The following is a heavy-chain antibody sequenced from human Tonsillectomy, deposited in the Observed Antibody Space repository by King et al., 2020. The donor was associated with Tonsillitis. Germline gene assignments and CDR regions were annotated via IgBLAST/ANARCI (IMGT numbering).Heavy chain of an antibody. D-gene: IGHD2-15*01. V-gene: IGHV3-30-3*01. CDR3: ARRDAALDYYYYGMDV. CDR1: GFTFSSYA. Sequence: VQLVESGGGVVQPGRSLRLSCAASGFTFSSYAMHWVRQAPGKGLEWVAVISYDGSNKYYADSVKGRFSLSRDNSKNKLYLQMNSLRTEDTAVYYCARRDAALDYYYYGMDVWGQGTTVTVSS. CDR2: ISYDGSNK. J-gene: IGHJ6*02.